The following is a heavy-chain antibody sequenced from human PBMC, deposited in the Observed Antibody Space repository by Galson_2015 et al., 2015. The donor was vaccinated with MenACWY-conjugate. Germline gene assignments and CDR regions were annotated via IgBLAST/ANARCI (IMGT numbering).Heavy chain of an antibody. CDR1: GFTFSTYS. CDR2: ISSSSTTI. Sequence: SLRLSCAASGFTFSTYSMNWVRQAPGKGLEWVSYISSSSTTIHYADSVKGRFTISRDNAKNSLYLQMNSLRPEDTAVYYCAREYCSSITCLFELWGQGTMVTVSS. J-gene: IGHJ3*01. V-gene: IGHV3-48*04. CDR3: AREYCSSITCLFEL. D-gene: IGHD2-2*01.